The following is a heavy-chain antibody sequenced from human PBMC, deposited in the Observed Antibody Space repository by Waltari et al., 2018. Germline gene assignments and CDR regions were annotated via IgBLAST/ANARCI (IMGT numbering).Heavy chain of an antibody. V-gene: IGHV4-59*08. CDR1: GDSSSSYY. CDR3: ATTRDGRELHGYFAL. Sequence: QVQLQESGPGLVKPSETLSLTCTVSGDSSSSYYWSWIRQPPAKGLEWIGYIDYSGTSSYSPSIKSRVIMSADTSKNQFSLKLSSVTAAATAIYYCATTRDGRELHGYFALWGRGTLVTVSS. CDR2: IDYSGTS. J-gene: IGHJ2*01. D-gene: IGHD1-26*01.